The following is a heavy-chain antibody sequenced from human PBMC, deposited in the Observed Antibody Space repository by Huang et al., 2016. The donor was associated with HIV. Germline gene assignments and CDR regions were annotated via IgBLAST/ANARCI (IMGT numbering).Heavy chain of an antibody. CDR3: AKASRGGFELDF. Sequence: QVQLVESGGAVVQPGRSLRLSCTASGFTFNNYGMHWVRRAPGKGVEGVAVVLADGKIKKYVYSVKGRFTISRDKTQNMLYLQINNLRGEDTALYHCAKASRGGFELDFWGQGTLVTVSS. D-gene: IGHD5-12*01. CDR1: GFTFNNYG. CDR2: VLADGKIK. J-gene: IGHJ4*02. V-gene: IGHV3-30*18.